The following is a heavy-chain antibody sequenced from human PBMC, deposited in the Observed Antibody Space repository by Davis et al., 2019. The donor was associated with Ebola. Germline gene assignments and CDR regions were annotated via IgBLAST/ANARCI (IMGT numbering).Heavy chain of an antibody. CDR1: GFTFSDYY. Sequence: GESLKISCAASGFTFSDYYMSWIRQAPGKGLEWVSYISSSDTIYYADSVKGRFTISRDNAKNSLYLQMNSLRAEDTAVYYCARDSSLAYWGQGTLVTVSS. D-gene: IGHD6-6*01. CDR3: ARDSSLAY. V-gene: IGHV3-11*01. CDR2: ISSSDTI. J-gene: IGHJ4*02.